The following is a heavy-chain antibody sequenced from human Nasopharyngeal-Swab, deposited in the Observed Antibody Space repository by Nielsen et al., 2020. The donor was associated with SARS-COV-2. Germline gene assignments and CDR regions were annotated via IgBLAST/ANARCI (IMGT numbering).Heavy chain of an antibody. J-gene: IGHJ5*02. CDR2: ISHNSGT. CDR1: GVSITSQY. V-gene: IGHV4-59*11. CDR3: AKEGATGWFDP. Sequence: SETLSLTCTVSGVSITSQYWSWIPQPPGKGLEWIGYISHNSGTSYNPSLKSRVTMFMDTSKNQFPLRLRSVTAADTAVYYCAKEGATGWFDPWGQGTLVTVSS.